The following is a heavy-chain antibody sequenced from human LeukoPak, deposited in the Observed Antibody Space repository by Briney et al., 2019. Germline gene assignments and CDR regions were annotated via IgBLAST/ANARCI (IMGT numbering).Heavy chain of an antibody. CDR3: ATFTGWLRNDYYFDY. CDR2: FDPEDGET. Sequence: GASVKVSCKVSGYTLTELSMHWVRQAPGKGLEWMGGFDPEDGETIYAQKFQGRVTMTEDTSTDTAYMELSSLRSEDPAVYYCATFTGWLRNDYYFDYWGQGTLVTVSS. CDR1: GYTLTELS. V-gene: IGHV1-24*01. D-gene: IGHD5-12*01. J-gene: IGHJ4*02.